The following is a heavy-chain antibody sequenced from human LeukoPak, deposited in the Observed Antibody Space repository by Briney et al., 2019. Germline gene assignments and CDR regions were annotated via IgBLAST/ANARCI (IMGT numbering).Heavy chain of an antibody. CDR2: ISYDGSNK. Sequence: GRSLRLSCAASGFTFSSYAMHWVRQAPGKGLEWVAVISYDGSNKYYADSVKGRFTISRDNAKNSLNLQMNSLRAEDTAVYYCARGSAVTANNFDFWGQGTLVTVSS. D-gene: IGHD4-11*01. V-gene: IGHV3-30-3*01. CDR3: ARGSAVTANNFDF. J-gene: IGHJ4*02. CDR1: GFTFSSYA.